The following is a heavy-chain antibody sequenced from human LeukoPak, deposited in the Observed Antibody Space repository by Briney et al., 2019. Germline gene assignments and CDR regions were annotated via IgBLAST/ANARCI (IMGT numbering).Heavy chain of an antibody. J-gene: IGHJ5*02. V-gene: IGHV2-5*01. CDR3: AHRPGSIWFDP. Sequence: SGPTLVKPTQTLTLTCTFSGFSLSTSGVGVGWIRQPPGKALEWLALIYWNDDKRYSPSLNSRLTITKDTSKNQVVLTMTNMDPVDTATYYCAHRPGSIWFDPWGQGTLVTVSS. CDR2: IYWNDDK. CDR1: GFSLSTSGVG.